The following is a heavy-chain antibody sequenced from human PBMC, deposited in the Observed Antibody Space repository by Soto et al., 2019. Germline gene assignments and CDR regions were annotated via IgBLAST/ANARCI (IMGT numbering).Heavy chain of an antibody. D-gene: IGHD5-12*01. CDR3: ARPDGYNFYYGMDV. Sequence: GASVKVSCKASGYTFTSYGISWVRQAPGQGLERMGWISAYNGNTNYAQKLQGRVTMTTDTSTSTAYMEMRSLRSDDTAVYYCARPDGYNFYYGMDVWGQGTTVTVSS. CDR1: GYTFTSYG. V-gene: IGHV1-18*01. J-gene: IGHJ6*02. CDR2: ISAYNGNT.